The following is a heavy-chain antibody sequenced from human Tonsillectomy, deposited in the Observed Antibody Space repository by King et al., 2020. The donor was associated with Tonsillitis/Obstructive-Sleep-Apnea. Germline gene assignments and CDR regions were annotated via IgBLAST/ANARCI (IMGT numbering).Heavy chain of an antibody. CDR2: ISWNSGSI. Sequence: VQLVESGGGLVQPGRSLRLSCAASGFTFDDYAMHWVRHAPGKGLEWVSGISWNSGSIGYADSVKGRSTISRYTAKNSLYLRMNSLRAEDTALYYCAKEVWSGGSGYADYYYYYMDVWGNGAPVSVSS. J-gene: IGHJ6*03. V-gene: IGHV3-9*01. D-gene: IGHD2-15*01. CDR3: AKEVWSGGSGYADYYYYYMDV. CDR1: GFTFDDYA.